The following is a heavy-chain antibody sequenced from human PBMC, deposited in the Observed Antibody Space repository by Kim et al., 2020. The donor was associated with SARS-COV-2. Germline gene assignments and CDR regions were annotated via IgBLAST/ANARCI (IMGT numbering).Heavy chain of an antibody. D-gene: IGHD5-12*01. CDR3: ARGGGDGYETYFDY. CDR2: IYYSGST. J-gene: IGHJ4*02. Sequence: SETLSLTCTVSGGSISSYYWSWIRQPPGKGLEWIGYIYYSGSTNYNPSLKSRVTISVDTSKNQFSLKLSSVTAADTAVYYCARGGGDGYETYFDYWGQGTLVTASS. CDR1: GGSISSYY. V-gene: IGHV4-59*01.